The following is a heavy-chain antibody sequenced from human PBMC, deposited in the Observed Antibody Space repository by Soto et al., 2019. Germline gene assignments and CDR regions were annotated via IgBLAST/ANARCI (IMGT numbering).Heavy chain of an antibody. CDR2: ISAYNGNT. Sequence: QVQLVQSGAEVKKPGASVKVSCKASGYTFTSYGISWVRQAPGQGLEGMGWISAYNGNTNYAQKLQGRVTMTTYTPTSTAYRELRSPRSDDTAVSYCALDHDSRSGRLGVYWGQGTLVTVSS. D-gene: IGHD3-22*01. CDR3: ALDHDSRSGRLGVY. J-gene: IGHJ4*02. V-gene: IGHV1-18*01. CDR1: GYTFTSYG.